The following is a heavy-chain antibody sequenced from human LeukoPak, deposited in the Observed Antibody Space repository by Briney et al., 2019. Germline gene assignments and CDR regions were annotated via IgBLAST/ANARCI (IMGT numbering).Heavy chain of an antibody. CDR2: IKQDGSEK. CDR3: AKDRALLLWFGELSTPLFDY. CDR1: GFTFSSYW. V-gene: IGHV3-7*01. Sequence: GGSLRLSCAASGFTFSSYWMSWVRQAPGKGLEWVANIKQDGSEKYYVVSVKGRFTISRDNAKNSLYLQMNSLRAEDTAVYYCAKDRALLLWFGELSTPLFDYWGQGTLVTVSS. J-gene: IGHJ4*02. D-gene: IGHD3-10*01.